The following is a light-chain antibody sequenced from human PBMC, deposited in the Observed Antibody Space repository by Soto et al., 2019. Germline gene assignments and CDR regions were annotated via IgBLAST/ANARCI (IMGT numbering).Light chain of an antibody. CDR2: WAS. V-gene: IGKV4-1*01. CDR1: QNVFSNSNNKNY. Sequence: DTVMTQSPDSLAVSLGERATINCKSSQNVFSNSNNKNYLAWFQQKPGQPPKLLIYWASTRESGVPDRFSGSGSGTDFTLTISRLEPEDFAVYYCQQYGSSGTFGQGTKVDIK. CDR3: QQYGSSGT. J-gene: IGKJ1*01.